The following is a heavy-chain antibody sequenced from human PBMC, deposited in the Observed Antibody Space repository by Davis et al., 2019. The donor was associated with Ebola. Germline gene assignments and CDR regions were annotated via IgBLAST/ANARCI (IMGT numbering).Heavy chain of an antibody. V-gene: IGHV4-34*01. D-gene: IGHD6-6*01. CDR2: INHSGST. J-gene: IGHJ4*02. Sequence: ESLKISCAASGFTFNTYAMSWIRQPPGKGLEWIGEINHSGSTNYNPSLKSRVTISVDTSTNQFSLKLSSVTAADTAVYYCARGPSIRGFDYWGQGTLVTVST. CDR1: GFTFNTYA. CDR3: ARGPSIRGFDY.